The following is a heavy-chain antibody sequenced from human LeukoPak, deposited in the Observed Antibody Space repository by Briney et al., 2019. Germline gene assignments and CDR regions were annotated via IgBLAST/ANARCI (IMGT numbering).Heavy chain of an antibody. D-gene: IGHD5-18*01. CDR2: ISGSGGST. V-gene: IGHV3-23*01. CDR3: AKVGYSYGSGTYYYYYMDV. CDR1: GFTFSHYT. Sequence: GGSLRLSCAASGFTFSHYTVNWVRQAPGKGLEWVSAISGSGGSTYYADSVKGRFTISGDNSKNTLYLQMNSLRAEDTAVYYCAKVGYSYGSGTYYYYYMDVWGKGTTVTVSS. J-gene: IGHJ6*03.